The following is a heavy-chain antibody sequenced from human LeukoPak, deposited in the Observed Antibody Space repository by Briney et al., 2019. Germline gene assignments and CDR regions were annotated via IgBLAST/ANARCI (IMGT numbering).Heavy chain of an antibody. CDR1: GFTFDDYA. Sequence: PGRSLRLSCAASGFTFDDYAMHWVRQAPGKGLEWVSGISWNSGSIGYADSVKGRFTISRDNSKNTLYLQMNSLRAEDTAVYYCARGSWIQLDYWGQGTLVTVSS. J-gene: IGHJ4*02. D-gene: IGHD5-18*01. V-gene: IGHV3-9*01. CDR3: ARGSWIQLDY. CDR2: ISWNSGSI.